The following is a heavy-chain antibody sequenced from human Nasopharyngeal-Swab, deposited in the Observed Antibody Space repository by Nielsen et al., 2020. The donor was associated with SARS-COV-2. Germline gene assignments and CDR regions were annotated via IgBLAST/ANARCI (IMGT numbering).Heavy chain of an antibody. CDR3: ARLIAVAGHFDY. CDR2: IDWDDDK. V-gene: IGHV2-70*11. CDR1: GFSLSTSGMC. D-gene: IGHD6-19*01. Sequence: SGPTLAKPTQTLTLTCTFSGFSLSTSGMCVSWIRQPPGKALEWLARIDWDDDKYYSTSLKTRLTISKDTSKNQVVLTMTNMDPVDTATYYCARLIAVAGHFDYWGQGTLVTVSS. J-gene: IGHJ4*02.